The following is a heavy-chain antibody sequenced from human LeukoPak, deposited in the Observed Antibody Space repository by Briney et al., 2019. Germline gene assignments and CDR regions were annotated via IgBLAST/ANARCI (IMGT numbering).Heavy chain of an antibody. CDR2: ISAYNGNT. D-gene: IGHD3-22*01. CDR1: GYTFTSYY. J-gene: IGHJ4*02. CDR3: ARDSMIVVVRYNDY. V-gene: IGHV1-18*04. Sequence: ASVKVSCKASGYTFTSYYMHWVRQAPGQGLEWMGWISAYNGNTNYAQKLQGRVTMTTDTSTSTAYMELRSLRSDDTAVYYCARDSMIVVVRYNDYWGQGTLVTVSS.